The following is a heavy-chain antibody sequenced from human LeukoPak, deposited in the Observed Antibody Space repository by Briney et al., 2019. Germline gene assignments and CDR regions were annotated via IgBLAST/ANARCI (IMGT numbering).Heavy chain of an antibody. V-gene: IGHV4-31*03. Sequence: SETLSLTCTVSGGSISSGGYYWSWIRQHPGTGLEWLGYIYYSGSTYYNPSLKSRVTISVDTSKNQFSLKLSSVTAADTAVYYCARGGSSGYFVLDYWGQGTLVTVSS. D-gene: IGHD3-22*01. CDR2: IYYSGST. J-gene: IGHJ4*02. CDR1: GGSISSGGYY. CDR3: ARGGSSGYFVLDY.